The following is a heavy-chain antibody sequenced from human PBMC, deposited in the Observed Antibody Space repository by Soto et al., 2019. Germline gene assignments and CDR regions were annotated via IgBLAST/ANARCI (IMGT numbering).Heavy chain of an antibody. V-gene: IGHV4-59*01. Sequence: PSETLSLTCTVSGGSISSYYWSWIRQPPGKGLEWIGYIYYSGSTNYNPSLKSRVTISVDTSKNQFSLKLSSVTAADTAVYYCARGVGARRSYYYYGMDVWGQGTTVTVSS. J-gene: IGHJ6*02. D-gene: IGHD1-26*01. CDR2: IYYSGST. CDR1: GGSISSYY. CDR3: ARGVGARRSYYYYGMDV.